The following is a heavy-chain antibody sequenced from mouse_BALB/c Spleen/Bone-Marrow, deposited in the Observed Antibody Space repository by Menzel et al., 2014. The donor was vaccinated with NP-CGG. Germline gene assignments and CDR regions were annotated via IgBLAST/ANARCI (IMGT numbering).Heavy chain of an antibody. CDR2: IDPANGNT. CDR3: ADYIYGWYFDV. J-gene: IGHJ1*01. D-gene: IGHD1-3*01. Sequence: EVQRVESGTELVKPRASVRLSCTASGFNIKDTYMHWVKQRPEQGLEWIGRIDPANGNTKYDPKFQDKATITADTSSNTAYLQLSSLTSDDTAVYYCADYIYGWYFDVWGAGTTVTVSS. CDR1: GFNIKDTY. V-gene: IGHV14-3*02.